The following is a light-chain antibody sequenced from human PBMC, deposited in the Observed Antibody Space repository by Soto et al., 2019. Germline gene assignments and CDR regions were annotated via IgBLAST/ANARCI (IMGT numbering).Light chain of an antibody. CDR1: QSVSDK. V-gene: IGKV3-15*01. J-gene: IGKJ5*01. CDR2: HAS. CDR3: QQYYSTPIT. Sequence: EIVMTQSPATLSVSPGERATLSCRASQSVSDKLAWYQQKPGQAPRLLIYHASTRATGIPARFSGSGSGTAFTLTISSLQSDDVAVYYCQQYYSTPITFGQGTRLEIK.